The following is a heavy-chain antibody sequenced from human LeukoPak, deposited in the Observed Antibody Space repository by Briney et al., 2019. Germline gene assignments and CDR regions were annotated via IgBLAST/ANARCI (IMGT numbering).Heavy chain of an antibody. CDR3: ARDGAWYQLPSFDY. CDR1: GFTFSSHA. D-gene: IGHD2-2*01. Sequence: PGGSLRLSCAASGFTFSSHAMSWVRQAPGKGLEWVSAISGSGGSTYYADSVKGRFTISRDNSKNTLYLQMNSLRAEDTAVYYCARDGAWYQLPSFDYWGQGTLVTVSS. CDR2: ISGSGGST. J-gene: IGHJ4*02. V-gene: IGHV3-23*01.